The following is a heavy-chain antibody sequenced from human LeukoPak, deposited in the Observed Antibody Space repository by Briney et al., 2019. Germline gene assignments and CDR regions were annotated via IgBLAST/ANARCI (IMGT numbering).Heavy chain of an antibody. D-gene: IGHD2-2*01. CDR2: INPNDGDT. V-gene: IGHV1-2*02. J-gene: IGHJ4*02. CDR1: GYTFTDYY. CDR3: ARANFLYCSSTTCLFDY. Sequence: ASVKVSCKASGYTFTDYYMHWVRQAPGQGFEWMGWINPNDGDTNYAQKFQGRATMTRDTSISTAHMEVSRLRSDYTAVYYCARANFLYCSSTTCLFDYWGQGTLVTVSS.